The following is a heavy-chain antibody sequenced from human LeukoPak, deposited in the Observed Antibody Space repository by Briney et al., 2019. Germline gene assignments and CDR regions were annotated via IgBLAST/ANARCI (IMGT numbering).Heavy chain of an antibody. J-gene: IGHJ4*02. CDR2: IYYSGNT. Sequence: PSETLSLTCTVSGGSISSSSYYWGWIRQPPGKGLEWIGSIYYSGNTYYNPSLKSRVTISVDTSKNQFSLKLSSVTAADTAVYYCAGPRQGDYYFDYWGQGTLVTVSS. V-gene: IGHV4-39*01. D-gene: IGHD2-21*02. CDR3: AGPRQGDYYFDY. CDR1: GGSISSSSYY.